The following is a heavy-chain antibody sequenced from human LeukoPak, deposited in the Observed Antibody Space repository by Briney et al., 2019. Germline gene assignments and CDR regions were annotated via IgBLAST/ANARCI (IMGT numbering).Heavy chain of an antibody. D-gene: IGHD6-19*01. CDR2: ISYDGSNK. V-gene: IGHV3-30*04. J-gene: IGHJ5*02. CDR3: AREVEQWLVGVNWFDP. Sequence: GGSLRLSCAASGFTFSSYAMHWVRQAPGKGLEWVAVISYDGSNKYYADSVKGRFTISRDNSKNTLYLQMNSLRAEDTAVYYCAREVEQWLVGVNWFDPWGQGTLVTVSS. CDR1: GFTFSSYA.